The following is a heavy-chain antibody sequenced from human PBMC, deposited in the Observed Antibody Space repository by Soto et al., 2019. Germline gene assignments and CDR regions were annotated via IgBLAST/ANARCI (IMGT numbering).Heavy chain of an antibody. V-gene: IGHV3-30-3*01. CDR3: ARVTPGNNLYYFSGLDF. CDR1: GFIFDTYG. D-gene: IGHD1-1*01. J-gene: IGHJ6*02. Sequence: SLILSCVASGFIFDTYGIHWVRQAPGKGLQWVALISYEGSNTYYADSVRGRFTISRDNSKNTLYLQMNTLRPEDTGVYYCARVTPGNNLYYFSGLDFWGQGTSVTVSS. CDR2: ISYEGSNT.